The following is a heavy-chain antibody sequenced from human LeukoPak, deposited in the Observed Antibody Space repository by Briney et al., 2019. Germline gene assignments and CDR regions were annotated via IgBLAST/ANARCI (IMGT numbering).Heavy chain of an antibody. D-gene: IGHD4-17*01. CDR2: ISGSGGST. V-gene: IGHV3-23*01. Sequence: GGSLRLSCAPSGFTFSSYAMSWVRQAPGKGLEWVSAISGSGGSTYYADSVKGRFTISRDNSKNTLYLQMNSLRAEDTAVYYCATKTSYGDRYFDYWGQGTLVTVSS. CDR3: ATKTSYGDRYFDY. CDR1: GFTFSSYA. J-gene: IGHJ4*02.